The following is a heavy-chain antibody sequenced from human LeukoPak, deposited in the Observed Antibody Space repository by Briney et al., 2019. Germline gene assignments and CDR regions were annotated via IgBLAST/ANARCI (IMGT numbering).Heavy chain of an antibody. CDR2: IYTTGTT. Sequence: SETLSLTCAVSGGSVSNYYWSWIRQPAGEGLEWIGRIYTTGTTNYNPSLKSRVTMSVDTSKNQFSLELTSVTAADTAVYYCASSLWDDSSGYFDYWGQGTLVTVSS. J-gene: IGHJ4*02. V-gene: IGHV4-4*07. CDR1: GGSVSNYY. CDR3: ASSLWDDSSGYFDY. D-gene: IGHD3-22*01.